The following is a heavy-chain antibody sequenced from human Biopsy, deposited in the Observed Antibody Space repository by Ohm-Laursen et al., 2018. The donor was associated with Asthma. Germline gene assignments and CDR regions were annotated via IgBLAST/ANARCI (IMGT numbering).Heavy chain of an antibody. V-gene: IGHV3-30*19. D-gene: IGHD1-14*01. CDR1: GFTFSHYG. CDR2: ISFDGKNK. J-gene: IGHJ6*02. Sequence: SLRLSCAATGFTFSHYGMHWVRQAPGKGLEWIAVISFDGKNKYYGDSVQGRLTVSRDNSNNTLFLQMNRLRGEDSALYFCARDQRYKVQGPFFYGMDVWGQGTTVTVSS. CDR3: ARDQRYKVQGPFFYGMDV.